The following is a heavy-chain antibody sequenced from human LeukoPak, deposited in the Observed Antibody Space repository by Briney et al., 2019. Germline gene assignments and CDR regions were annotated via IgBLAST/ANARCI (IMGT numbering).Heavy chain of an antibody. J-gene: IGHJ5*02. CDR1: GYTFTSYA. V-gene: IGHV1-3*03. D-gene: IGHD6-13*01. Sequence: ASVTVSCKASGYTFTSYAMHWVRQAPGQRLEWMGWINAGNGNTKYSQEFQGRVTITRDTSASTAYMELSSLRSEGMAVYYCARGYSSSWYAGAFDPWGQGTLVTVSS. CDR3: ARGYSSSWYAGAFDP. CDR2: INAGNGNT.